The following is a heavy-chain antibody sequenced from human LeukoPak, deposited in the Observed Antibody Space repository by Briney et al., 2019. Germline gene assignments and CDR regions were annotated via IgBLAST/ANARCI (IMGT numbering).Heavy chain of an antibody. D-gene: IGHD6-19*01. V-gene: IGHV3-30*04. CDR2: ISYDGSNK. J-gene: IGHJ4*02. Sequence: PGGSLRLSCAASGFTFSSYAMHWVRQAPGKGLEWVAVISYDGSNKYYPDSVKGRFTISRDNSKNTLYLQMNSLRAEDTAVYYCARDLAVAGQVGGDYWGQGTLVTVSS. CDR1: GFTFSSYA. CDR3: ARDLAVAGQVGGDY.